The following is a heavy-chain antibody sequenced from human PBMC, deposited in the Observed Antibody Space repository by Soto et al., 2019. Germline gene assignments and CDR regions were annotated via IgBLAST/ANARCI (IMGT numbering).Heavy chain of an antibody. D-gene: IGHD3-3*02. V-gene: IGHV4-59*01. CDR1: AGSISSYY. CDR3: ARIIRILAWDGVDV. CDR2: IYNSGSP. J-gene: IGHJ6*02. Sequence: QVQLQESGPGLVKASETLSLTCTVSAGSISSYYWGWIRQSPGKGLEWIGYIYNSGSPNYNPSLKSRLTRSVDSSKNQFSLKLSSVTAADTAVYYCARIIRILAWDGVDVWGQGTRVTV.